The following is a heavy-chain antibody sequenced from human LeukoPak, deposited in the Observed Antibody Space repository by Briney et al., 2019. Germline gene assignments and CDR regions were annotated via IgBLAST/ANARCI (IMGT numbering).Heavy chain of an antibody. CDR3: ASSSPLGYCSGGSCWGAFDI. V-gene: IGHV1-2*02. J-gene: IGHJ3*02. CDR2: INPNSGGT. Sequence: ASVKVSCKASGYTLTGYYMHWVRQAPGQGLEWMGWINPNSGGTNYAQKFQGRVTMTRDTSISTAYMELSRLRSDDTAVYYCASSSPLGYCSGGSCWGAFDIWGQGTMVTVSS. CDR1: GYTLTGYY. D-gene: IGHD2-15*01.